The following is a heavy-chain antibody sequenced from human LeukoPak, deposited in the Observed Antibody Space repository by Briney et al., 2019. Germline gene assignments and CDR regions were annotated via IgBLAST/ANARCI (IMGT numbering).Heavy chain of an antibody. Sequence: PGRSLRLSCAASVFTFSSYSMHWVRQAPSKGQEWVAVISYDASNKYYEDSVKGRFTISRDNSKNTLYLQMNSLRAEDTAVYYCARDRTRDGYNQGRVFDYWGQGTLVTVSS. CDR1: VFTFSSYS. J-gene: IGHJ4*02. CDR2: ISYDASNK. V-gene: IGHV3-30-3*01. D-gene: IGHD5-24*01. CDR3: ARDRTRDGYNQGRVFDY.